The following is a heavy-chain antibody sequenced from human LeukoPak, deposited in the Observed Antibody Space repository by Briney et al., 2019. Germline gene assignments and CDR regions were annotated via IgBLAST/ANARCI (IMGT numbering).Heavy chain of an antibody. CDR3: ARARMADYYYYYMDV. CDR1: GYTFTSYG. V-gene: IGHV1-18*01. Sequence: EASVKVSCKASGYTFTSYGISWVRQAPGQGLEWMGWISAYNGNTNYAQKLQGRVTMTTDTSTSTAYMELRSLRSDDAAVYYCARARMADYYYYYMDVWGKGTTVTVSS. CDR2: ISAYNGNT. D-gene: IGHD5-24*01. J-gene: IGHJ6*03.